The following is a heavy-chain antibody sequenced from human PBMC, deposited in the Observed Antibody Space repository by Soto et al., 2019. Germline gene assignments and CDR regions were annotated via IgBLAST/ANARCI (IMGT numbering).Heavy chain of an antibody. CDR3: ARHLKLRYFDWLPYRMDV. CDR1: GYTFTSYG. V-gene: IGHV1-18*04. Sequence: GASVKVSCKASGYTFTSYGISWVRQAPGQGLEWMGWISAYNGNTNYAQKLQGRVTMTTDTSTSTAYMELRSLRSDDTAVYYCARHLKLRYFDWLPYRMDVWGQGTTVTVSS. J-gene: IGHJ6*02. D-gene: IGHD3-9*01. CDR2: ISAYNGNT.